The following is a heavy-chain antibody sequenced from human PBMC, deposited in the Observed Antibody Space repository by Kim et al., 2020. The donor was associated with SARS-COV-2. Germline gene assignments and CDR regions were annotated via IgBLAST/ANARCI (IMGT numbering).Heavy chain of an antibody. J-gene: IGHJ4*02. Sequence: ASVKVSCKASGYTFTSYAFHWVRQAPGQRLEWMGWIDADNGNTKYSQKFQGRVTLTRDTSARTAYMELSSLRSEDTAVYYCARNEDYWGQGTQVTVSS. CDR3: ARNEDY. V-gene: IGHV1-3*01. CDR1: GYTFTSYA. CDR2: IDADNGNT.